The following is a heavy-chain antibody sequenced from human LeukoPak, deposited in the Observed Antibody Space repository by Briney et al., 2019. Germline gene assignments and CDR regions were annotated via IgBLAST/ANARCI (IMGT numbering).Heavy chain of an antibody. CDR2: ISSSSSYI. J-gene: IGHJ4*02. CDR3: XRVSGSSRSLDY. V-gene: IGHV3-21*01. Sequence: GGSLRLSCAASGFTFSSYSMNWVRQAPGKGLEWVSSISSSSSYIYYADSVKGRFTISRDNAKNSLYLQMNSLRAEDTAVYYXXRVSGSSRSLDYWGQGTLVTVSS. D-gene: IGHD1-26*01. CDR1: GFTFSSYS.